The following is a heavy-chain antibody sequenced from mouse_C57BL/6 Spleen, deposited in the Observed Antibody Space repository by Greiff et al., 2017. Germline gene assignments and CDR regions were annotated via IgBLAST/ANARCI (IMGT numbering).Heavy chain of an antibody. J-gene: IGHJ2*01. D-gene: IGHD4-1*02. CDR3: ARYPTGYYFDY. Sequence: EVQRVESGGGLVQPGGSLSLSCAASGFTFTDYYMSWVRQPPGKALEWLGFIRHKANGYTTEYSASVKGRFTISRDNSQSILYLQMNALRAEDSATYYCARYPTGYYFDYWGQGTTLTVAS. V-gene: IGHV7-3*01. CDR2: IRHKANGYTT. CDR1: GFTFTDYY.